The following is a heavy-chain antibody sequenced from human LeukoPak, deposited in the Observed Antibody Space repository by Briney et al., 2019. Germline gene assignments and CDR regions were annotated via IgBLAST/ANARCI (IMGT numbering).Heavy chain of an antibody. CDR3: ARGAYDSSIWYGYFQH. CDR1: GYSISSGYY. J-gene: IGHJ1*01. D-gene: IGHD6-13*01. CDR2: IYHSGST. Sequence: PSETLSLTCTVSGYSISSGYYWGWIRQPPGKGLEWIGSIYHSGSTYYNPSLKSRVTISVDTSKNQFSLKLSSVTAADTAVYYCARGAYDSSIWYGYFQHWGQGTLVTVSS. V-gene: IGHV4-38-2*02.